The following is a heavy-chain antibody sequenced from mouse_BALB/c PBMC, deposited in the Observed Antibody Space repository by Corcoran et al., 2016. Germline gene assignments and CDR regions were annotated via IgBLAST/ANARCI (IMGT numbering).Heavy chain of an antibody. CDR3: ARGGITPFAY. D-gene: IGHD2-4*01. J-gene: IGHJ3*01. CDR2: INTYTGEP. Sequence: QIQLVQSGPELKKPGETVKISCKASGYTFTNYGMNWVKQAPGKGLKWMGWINTYTGEPTYADDFKGRFAFSLETSANTAYLQINNLKNEDMATYFCARGGITPFAYWGQGTLVTVSA. V-gene: IGHV9-1*02. CDR1: GYTFTNYG.